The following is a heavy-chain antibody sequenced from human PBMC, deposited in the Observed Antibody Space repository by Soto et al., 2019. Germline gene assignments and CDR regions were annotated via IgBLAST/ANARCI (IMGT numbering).Heavy chain of an antibody. J-gene: IGHJ4*02. CDR3: ARHRIQVWSKYFLDY. Sequence: DVQLVESGGGLVNPGGSLRLSCATSGFSLSTYSMNWVRQAPGKGLEWVASISSSSNHIYYADSVKGRFTVSRDNAKNSLYLQMNSLRAEDTAVYYCARHRIQVWSKYFLDYWGQGTLVTVSS. V-gene: IGHV3-21*01. CDR1: GFSLSTYS. D-gene: IGHD5-18*01. CDR2: ISSSSNHI.